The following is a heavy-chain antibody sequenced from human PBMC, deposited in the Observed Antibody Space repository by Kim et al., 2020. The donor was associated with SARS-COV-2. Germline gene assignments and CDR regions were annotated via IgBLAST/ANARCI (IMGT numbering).Heavy chain of an antibody. D-gene: IGHD5-12*01. CDR3: VKGGYSGYDYRAEYFQH. Sequence: GGSLRLSCSASGFTFSSYAMHWVRQAPGKGLEYVSAISSNGGSTYYADSVKGRFTISRDNSKNTLYLQMSSLRAEDTAVYYCVKGGYSGYDYRAEYFQHWGQGTLVTVSS. CDR1: GFTFSSYA. CDR2: ISSNGGST. V-gene: IGHV3-64D*09. J-gene: IGHJ1*01.